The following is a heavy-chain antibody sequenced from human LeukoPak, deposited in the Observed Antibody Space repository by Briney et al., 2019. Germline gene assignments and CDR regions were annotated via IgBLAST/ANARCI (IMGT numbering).Heavy chain of an antibody. Sequence: PGGSLRLSCAASGLTFSSYWMNWVRQAPGKGLEWVTIIKKDGSEEHYVDSVKGRFTISRDNAKNSEYLQMNSLRAEDTAMYYCAGGAGWLIDYWGQGVLVTVSS. CDR1: GLTFSSYW. CDR3: AGGAGWLIDY. CDR2: IKKDGSEE. V-gene: IGHV3-7*03. D-gene: IGHD6-19*01. J-gene: IGHJ4*02.